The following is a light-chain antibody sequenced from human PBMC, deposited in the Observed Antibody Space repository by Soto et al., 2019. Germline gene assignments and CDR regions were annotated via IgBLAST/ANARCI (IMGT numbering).Light chain of an antibody. Sequence: QSALTQPASVSGSPGQSITISCTGTSSDVGGHNSVSWYQQHPGKAPKLMIYNVSNRPSGVSNRFSGSKSGNTASLTISGLLAEDEADYYCTSYTSSSTYVFGAGTKVPS. CDR1: SSDVGGHNS. CDR3: TSYTSSSTYV. CDR2: NVS. V-gene: IGLV2-14*01. J-gene: IGLJ1*01.